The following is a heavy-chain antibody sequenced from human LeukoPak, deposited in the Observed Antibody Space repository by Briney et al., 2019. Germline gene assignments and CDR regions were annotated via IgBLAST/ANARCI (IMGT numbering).Heavy chain of an antibody. Sequence: GGSLRLSCAASGFIFSSYNMNWVRQAPGKGLEWVSSISSSSSSIYYADSVKGRFTISKDNAKNSLYLQMNSLRAEDTSVYYCARSLYSRYDSFPFDYWGQGTLVTVSS. V-gene: IGHV3-21*01. CDR2: ISSSSSSI. CDR3: ARSLYSRYDSFPFDY. D-gene: IGHD5-12*01. J-gene: IGHJ4*02. CDR1: GFIFSSYN.